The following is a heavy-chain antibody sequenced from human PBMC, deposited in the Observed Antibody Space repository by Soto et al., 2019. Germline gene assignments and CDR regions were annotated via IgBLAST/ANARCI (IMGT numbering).Heavy chain of an antibody. CDR2: FDPEGGET. J-gene: IGHJ6*04. D-gene: IGHD3-10*01. Sequence: ASVKVSCKASGYTFTSYAMHWVRQAPGQRLQWMGGFDPEGGETIYAQKFQGRVTMTEDTSTDTAYMELSSLRSEDTAVYYCATRRFGELSYYYYGMDVWGKGTTVTVSS. CDR3: ATRRFGELSYYYYGMDV. V-gene: IGHV1-24*01. CDR1: GYTFTSYA.